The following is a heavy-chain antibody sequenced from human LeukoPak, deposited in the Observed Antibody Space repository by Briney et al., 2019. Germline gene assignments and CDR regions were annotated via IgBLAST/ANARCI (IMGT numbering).Heavy chain of an antibody. CDR3: AGLGPFQVATGVEDYMDV. J-gene: IGHJ6*03. D-gene: IGHD5-12*01. CDR2: ISGSGGST. CDR1: GFTFSSYG. V-gene: IGHV3-23*01. Sequence: PGGSLRLSCAASGFTFSSYGMSWVRQAPGKGLEWVSAISGSGGSTYYADSVKGRFTISRDNSKNTLYLQMNSLRAEDTAVYYCAGLGPFQVATGVEDYMDVWGKGTTVTISS.